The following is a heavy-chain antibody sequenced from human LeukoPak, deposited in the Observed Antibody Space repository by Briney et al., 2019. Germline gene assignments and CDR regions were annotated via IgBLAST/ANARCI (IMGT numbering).Heavy chain of an antibody. J-gene: IGHJ6*02. V-gene: IGHV3-21*01. CDR2: ISSNSAYI. D-gene: IGHD6-13*01. CDR3: AGVFRDQLVDYYALDV. Sequence: GGSLRLSCAASGCSFSDYAMDWVRQAPGRVLEWVSAISSNSAYIYYADSVKGRFTISRDNANRSVSLQMNILRDDETAEYYWAGVFRDQLVDYYALDVWGQGTTVTVPS. CDR1: GCSFSDYA.